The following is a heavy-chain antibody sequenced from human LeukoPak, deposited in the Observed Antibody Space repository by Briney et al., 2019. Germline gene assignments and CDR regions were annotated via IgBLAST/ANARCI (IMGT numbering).Heavy chain of an antibody. Sequence: ASVKVSCKASGYTFTGYYMHLVRQAPGQGLEWMGWINPNSGGTNYAQKFQGRVTMTRDTSISTAYMELSRLRSDDTAVYYCARAELNEGYSYGHVYNWFDPWGQGTLVTVSS. V-gene: IGHV1-2*02. J-gene: IGHJ5*02. CDR3: ARAELNEGYSYGHVYNWFDP. CDR2: INPNSGGT. D-gene: IGHD5-18*01. CDR1: GYTFTGYY.